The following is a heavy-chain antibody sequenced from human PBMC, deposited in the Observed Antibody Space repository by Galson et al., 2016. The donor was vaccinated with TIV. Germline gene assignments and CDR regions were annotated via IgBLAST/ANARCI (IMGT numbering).Heavy chain of an antibody. CDR3: ARGGSDYPEYFHY. D-gene: IGHD1-26*01. J-gene: IGHJ1*01. Sequence: SVKVSCKASGGIFNSYGITWVRQAPGQGLEWMGGILAIFGTANYAQKFQGRVTITTDESTTTAYMELSSLRSADTAVYYCARGGSDYPEYFHYWGQGTLVTVSS. CDR1: GGIFNSYG. V-gene: IGHV1-69*05. CDR2: ILAIFGTA.